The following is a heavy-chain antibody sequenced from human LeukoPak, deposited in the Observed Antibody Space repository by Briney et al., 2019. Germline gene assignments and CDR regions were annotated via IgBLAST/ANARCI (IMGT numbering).Heavy chain of an antibody. CDR1: DGSINNYY. CDR2: IYYNGIT. V-gene: IGHV4-59*08. Sequence: PSETLSLTCTVSDGSINNYYWSRIRQPPGKGLEWIGYIYYNGITTSNPSLKSRVTISIDTSKSQVSLKLSSVTAADTAVYYCASLGGTYDYWGQGILVTVSS. D-gene: IGHD1-26*01. J-gene: IGHJ4*02. CDR3: ASLGGTYDY.